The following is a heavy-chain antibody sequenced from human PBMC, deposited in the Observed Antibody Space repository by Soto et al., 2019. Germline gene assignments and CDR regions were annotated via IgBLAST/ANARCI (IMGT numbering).Heavy chain of an antibody. CDR1: GGSISSGGYY. CDR3: ARDSLGYYYGMDV. V-gene: IGHV4-31*03. J-gene: IGHJ6*02. Sequence: SETLSLTCTVSGGSISSGGYYWSWIRQHPGKGLEWIGYIYYSGSTYYNPSLKSRVTISVDTSKNQFSLKLSSVTAADTAVYYCARDSLGYYYGMDVWGQGTTVTVSS. CDR2: IYYSGST.